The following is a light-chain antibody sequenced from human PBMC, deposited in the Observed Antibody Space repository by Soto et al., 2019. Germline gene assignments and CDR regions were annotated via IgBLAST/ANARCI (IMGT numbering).Light chain of an antibody. V-gene: IGLV4-60*02. J-gene: IGLJ1*01. CDR3: EAWDSNTNV. CDR1: SGHSSYI. Sequence: QLVLTQSSSASASLGSSGKLTCTLSSGHSSYIIAWHQQQPGKAPRYLMKLEGSGSYNKGSGVPDRFSGASSGGDRYLTIANVQCEEGADYWCEAWDSNTNVFGTGTKVTVL. CDR2: LEGSGSY.